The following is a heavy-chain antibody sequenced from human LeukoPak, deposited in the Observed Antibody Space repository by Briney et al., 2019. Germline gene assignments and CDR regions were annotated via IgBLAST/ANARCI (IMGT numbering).Heavy chain of an antibody. J-gene: IGHJ4*02. D-gene: IGHD6-19*01. CDR1: GFTFSSYA. Sequence: GALRLSCAASGFTFSSYAMHWVRQAPGKGLEWVAVISYDESNKNYADSVKGRFSVSRDNSKNTLYLQMNSLRAEDTAVCYCARAPSRFSSGTAHFDYWGQGTLVTVSS. CDR2: ISYDESNK. CDR3: ARAPSRFSSGTAHFDY. V-gene: IGHV3-30-3*01.